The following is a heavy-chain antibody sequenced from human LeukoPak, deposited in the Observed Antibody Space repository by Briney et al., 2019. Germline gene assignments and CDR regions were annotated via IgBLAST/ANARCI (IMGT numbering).Heavy chain of an antibody. CDR2: INSDGSST. D-gene: IGHD3-22*01. J-gene: IGHJ1*01. CDR3: ATITSMRVVLIS. V-gene: IGHV3-74*01. Sequence: GGSLRLSCAASGFTFSNYWMHWVRQAPGKGLVWVSRINSDGSSTYYADSVRGRFTISRDNAKNTLNLQMNSLRADDTAVYYCATITSMRVVLISWGQGTLVTVSS. CDR1: GFTFSNYW.